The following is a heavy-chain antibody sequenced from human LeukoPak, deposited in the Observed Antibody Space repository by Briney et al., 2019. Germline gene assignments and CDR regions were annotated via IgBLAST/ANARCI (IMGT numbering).Heavy chain of an antibody. CDR1: GLTVNDNY. CDR2: IFPDGQT. J-gene: IGHJ4*02. Sequence: PGGSLRLSCALSGLTVNDNYMSWVRQAPGKGLEWVSLIFPDGQTYYADFVQGRFSISRDMSGNILFLDMSSLRAEDTAVFFCARANPVYGDFDYWGQGTLVTVSS. CDR3: ARANPVYGDFDY. D-gene: IGHD4-17*01. V-gene: IGHV3-53*01.